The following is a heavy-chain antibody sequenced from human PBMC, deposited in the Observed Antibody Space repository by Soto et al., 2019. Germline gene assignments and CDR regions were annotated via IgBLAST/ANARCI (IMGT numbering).Heavy chain of an antibody. V-gene: IGHV3-33*01. CDR2: IWYDGNNK. D-gene: IGHD2-21*01. Sequence: PGGSLRLSCAASGFTFSSYGMHWVRQAPGKGLEWVAVIWYDGNNKYCADSVKGRFTISRDNSKNTLYVQMTSLRAEDTAIYYCARGLHSLFDYWGQGTLVTVSS. CDR1: GFTFSSYG. J-gene: IGHJ4*02. CDR3: ARGLHSLFDY.